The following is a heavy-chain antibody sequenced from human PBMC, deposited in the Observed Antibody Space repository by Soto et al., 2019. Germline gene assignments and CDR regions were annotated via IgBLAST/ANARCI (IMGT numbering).Heavy chain of an antibody. CDR2: ISNGGNIK. CDR3: ARSNPVTFHRYAFDI. Sequence: PGGSLRLSCAASGFAFSSYVMHWVRQAPGKGLEWVAVISNGGNIKFYADSVKGRFTISRDSSLTTLYLQMNSLRAEDTAMYFCARSNPVTFHRYAFDIWGQGTMVTVSS. J-gene: IGHJ3*02. CDR1: GFAFSSYV. D-gene: IGHD4-17*01. V-gene: IGHV3-30*03.